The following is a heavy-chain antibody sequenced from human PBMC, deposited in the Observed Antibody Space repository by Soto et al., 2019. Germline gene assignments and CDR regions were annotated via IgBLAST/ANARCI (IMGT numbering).Heavy chain of an antibody. CDR2: ISPYNGDT. J-gene: IGHJ5*02. CDR1: GYTFTTYG. D-gene: IGHD2-15*01. Sequence: ASVKVSCKSSGYTFTTYGISWVRQAPGQGLEWMGWISPYNGDTKYAQKLQGRVTMTTDTSTSTGYMELRSLTSDDTAVYYCARFARIGYCDSTNCFPGYFDPWGQGTLVTVSS. V-gene: IGHV1-18*04. CDR3: ARFARIGYCDSTNCFPGYFDP.